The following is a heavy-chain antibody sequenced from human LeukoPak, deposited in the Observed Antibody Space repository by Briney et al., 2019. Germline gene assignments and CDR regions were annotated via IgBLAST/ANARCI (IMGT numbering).Heavy chain of an antibody. CDR1: GYTFNTDY. Sequence: ASVKVSCKASGYTFNTDYFHWVRQAPGQGLGWMRIIKSRGGSTTYAQKFQGRVTMTTDTSTSTVYMDLSSLTYEDTAVYYCARDRESSGFFSYYYGMDVWGQGTTVTVSS. V-gene: IGHV1-46*02. CDR3: ARDRESSGFFSYYYGMDV. CDR2: IKSRGGST. D-gene: IGHD6-19*01. J-gene: IGHJ6*02.